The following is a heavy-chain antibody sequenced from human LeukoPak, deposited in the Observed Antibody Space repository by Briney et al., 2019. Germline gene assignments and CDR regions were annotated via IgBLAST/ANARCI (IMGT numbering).Heavy chain of an antibody. CDR2: INPSGGST. J-gene: IGHJ5*02. CDR3: ARVGSGYYNRHGWFDP. D-gene: IGHD3-9*01. V-gene: IGHV1-46*01. CDR1: GYTFTSYY. Sequence: GASVKVSCKASGYTFTSYYMHWVRQAPGQGLEWMGIINPSGGSTSYAQKFQGRVTMTRDTSTSTVYMELSSLRSEDTAVYYCARVGSGYYNRHGWFDPWGQGTLVTVSS.